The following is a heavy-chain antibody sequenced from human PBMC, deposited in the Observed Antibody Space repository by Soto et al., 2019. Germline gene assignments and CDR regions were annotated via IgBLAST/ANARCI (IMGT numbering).Heavy chain of an antibody. J-gene: IGHJ4*02. CDR3: ARRGGPMVRGVGDSDY. CDR1: GGSINTYY. CDR2: IYFNGKT. V-gene: IGHV4-59*08. D-gene: IGHD3-10*01. Sequence: PSETLSLTCTVSGGSINTYYWTWIRQPPGKGLEWIGFIYFNGKTDYNPSLKSRVTISVDMSKNQFSLKLNSVTAADTAVYYCARRGGPMVRGVGDSDYWGQGTLVTVSS.